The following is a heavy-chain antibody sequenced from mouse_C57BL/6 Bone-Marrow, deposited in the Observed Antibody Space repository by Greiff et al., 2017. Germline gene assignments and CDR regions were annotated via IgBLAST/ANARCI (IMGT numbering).Heavy chain of an antibody. D-gene: IGHD1-1*01. J-gene: IGHJ4*01. CDR2: IDPETGGT. CDR1: GYTFTDYE. CDR3: TRGPYDYGSSPYYAMDY. V-gene: IGHV1-15*01. Sequence: VQLQQSGAELVRPGASVTLSCKASGYTFTDYEMHWVKQTPVHGLEWIGAIDPETGGTAYNQKFKGKAILTADNSSSTAYMELRSLTSEDSAVYYCTRGPYDYGSSPYYAMDYWGQGTSVTVSS.